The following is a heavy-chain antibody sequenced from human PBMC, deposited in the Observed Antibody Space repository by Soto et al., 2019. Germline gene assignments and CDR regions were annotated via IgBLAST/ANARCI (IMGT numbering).Heavy chain of an antibody. CDR2: ISSSSSTI. CDR1: GFTFSSYN. D-gene: IGHD6-19*01. V-gene: IGHV3-48*01. CDR3: ARSSQWLVGGLDY. J-gene: IGHJ4*02. Sequence: EVQLVESGGGLVQPGGSLRLSCAASGFTFSSYNMNWVRQAPGKGLEWVSYISSSSSTIYYADSVKGQFTISRDNAKHSLYLKMNSLRAEDTAVYYCARSSQWLVGGLDYWGQGTLVTVSS.